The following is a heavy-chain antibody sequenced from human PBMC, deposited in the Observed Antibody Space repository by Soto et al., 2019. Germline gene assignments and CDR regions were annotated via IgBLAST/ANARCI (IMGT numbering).Heavy chain of an antibody. CDR3: AREHMDTAMVLDAFDI. Sequence: GGSLRLSCAASGFTFSSYGMHWVRQAPGKGLEWVAVIWYDGSNKYYADSVKGRFTISRDNSKNTLYLQMNSLRAEDTAVYYCAREHMDTAMVLDAFDIWGQGTMVTVSS. V-gene: IGHV3-33*01. D-gene: IGHD5-18*01. J-gene: IGHJ3*02. CDR2: IWYDGSNK. CDR1: GFTFSSYG.